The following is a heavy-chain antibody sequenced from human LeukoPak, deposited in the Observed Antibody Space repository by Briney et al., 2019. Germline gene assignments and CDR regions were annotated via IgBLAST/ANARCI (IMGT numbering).Heavy chain of an antibody. D-gene: IGHD3-16*01. J-gene: IGHJ4*02. Sequence: SETLSLTCTVSGGSISSGGYYWSWIRQPPGKGLEWIGYIYHSGSTYYNPSLKSRVTISVDRSKNQFSLKLSSVTAADTAVYYCTRGAGWLIDYWGQGILVTVSS. CDR2: IYHSGST. CDR3: TRGAGWLIDY. CDR1: GGSISSGGYY. V-gene: IGHV4-30-2*01.